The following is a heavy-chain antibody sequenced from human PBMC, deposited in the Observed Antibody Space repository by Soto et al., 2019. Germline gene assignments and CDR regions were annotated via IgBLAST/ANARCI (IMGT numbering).Heavy chain of an antibody. J-gene: IGHJ5*02. CDR3: SRVLASSNYCSSTSCYNYCVDP. CDR1: GFTFSSYA. V-gene: IGHV3-23*01. Sequence: EVQLLASGGGLVQPGGSLRLSCAASGFTFSSYAMSWVRQAPGRGLQWVSTIRGSAGSPYYSDSVKGRFTISIDNSKNTVYMELSSLRSEDTSVYYCSRVLASSNYCSSTSCYNYCVDPWGQGTLVTVAA. D-gene: IGHD2-2*02. CDR2: IRGSAGSP.